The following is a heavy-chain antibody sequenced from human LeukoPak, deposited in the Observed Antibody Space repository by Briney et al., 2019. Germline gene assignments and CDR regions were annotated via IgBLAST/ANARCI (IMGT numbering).Heavy chain of an antibody. CDR2: INQDGSEK. J-gene: IGHJ4*02. V-gene: IGHV3-7*01. CDR3: ARAVSDGYNENDY. D-gene: IGHD5-24*01. CDR1: GFAFSSYW. Sequence: GGSLRLSCAASGFAFSSYWMSWVRQAPGKGLEWVANINQDGSEKYYVDSVKGRFTFSRDNAKNSLYLQMNSLRAEDTAVYYCARAVSDGYNENDYWGQGTLVTVSS.